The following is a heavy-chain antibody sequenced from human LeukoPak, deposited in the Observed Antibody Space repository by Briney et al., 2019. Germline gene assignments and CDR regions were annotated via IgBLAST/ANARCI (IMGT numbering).Heavy chain of an antibody. J-gene: IGHJ4*02. CDR1: GFTFSNYG. D-gene: IGHD3-10*01. CDR3: ARGGYYGAGARYEY. Sequence: PGGTLRLSCAASGFTFSNYGMTWVRQAPGKGLEWVANIKQDGSEKYYVDSVKGRFTISRDNAKNSLYLQMNSLRGEDTAVYYCARGGYYGAGARYEYWGQGTLVTVSS. V-gene: IGHV3-7*01. CDR2: IKQDGSEK.